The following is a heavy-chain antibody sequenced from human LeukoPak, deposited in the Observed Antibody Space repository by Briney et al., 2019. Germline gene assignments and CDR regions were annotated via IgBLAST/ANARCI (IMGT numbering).Heavy chain of an antibody. CDR3: ARDDILTGYYDY. CDR1: GYTFTSCY. CDR2: INPSGGST. J-gene: IGHJ4*02. Sequence: VASVKVSCKASGYTFTSCYMHWVRQAPGQGLEWMGIINPSGGSTSYAQKFQGRVTMTRYTSTSTVYMELSSLRSEDTAVYYCARDDILTGYYDYWGQGTLVTVSS. V-gene: IGHV1-46*01. D-gene: IGHD3-9*01.